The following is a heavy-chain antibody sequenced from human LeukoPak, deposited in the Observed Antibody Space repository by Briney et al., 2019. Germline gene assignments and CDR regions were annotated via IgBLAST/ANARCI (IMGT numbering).Heavy chain of an antibody. J-gene: IGHJ4*02. V-gene: IGHV4-59*01. CDR3: ARGAQVGATFDY. Sequence: SETLSLTCTVSGGSISSYYWSWIRQPPGKGLEWIGYIYYSGSTNYNPSLKSRVTISVDTSKNQFSLKLSSVTAADTAVYYCARGAQVGATFDYWGQGTLVTVSS. D-gene: IGHD1-26*01. CDR2: IYYSGST. CDR1: GGSISSYY.